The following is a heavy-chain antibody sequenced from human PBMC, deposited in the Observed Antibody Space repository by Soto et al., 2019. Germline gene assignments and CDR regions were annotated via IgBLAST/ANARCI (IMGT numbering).Heavy chain of an antibody. J-gene: IGHJ4*02. D-gene: IGHD3-10*01. V-gene: IGHV3-74*01. CDR1: GFTFSSFW. CDR3: AKRGVDTFGLSY. CDR2: INTDGSST. Sequence: GGSLILSCAVSGFTFSSFWMHGVRQAPGEGLVWVSRINTDGSSTSYADSVKGRFTISRDNAKNTLYLQMNSLRVEDTAMYYCAKRGVDTFGLSYWGQGTLVTVSS.